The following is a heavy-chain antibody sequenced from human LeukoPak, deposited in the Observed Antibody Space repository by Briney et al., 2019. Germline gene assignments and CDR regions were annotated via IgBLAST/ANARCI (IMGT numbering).Heavy chain of an antibody. CDR1: GASISSNNW. CDR3: VRAHGSDNDS. CDR2: IYHSGST. Sequence: SETLPLTCAVSGASISSNNWWTWVRQPPGKGLEWIGEIYHSGSTNYNPALKSRVTMSVDTSKNQFSLKLSSVTAADTAVYYCVRAHGSDNDSWGQGTLVTVSS. V-gene: IGHV4-4*02. J-gene: IGHJ4*02. D-gene: IGHD2-15*01.